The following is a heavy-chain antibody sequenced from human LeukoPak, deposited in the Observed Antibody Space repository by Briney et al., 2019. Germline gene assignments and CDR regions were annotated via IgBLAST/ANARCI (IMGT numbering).Heavy chain of an antibody. J-gene: IGHJ5*02. Sequence: SETLSLTCTVSGGSISSSSYYWGWIRQPPGKGLEWIGSIYYTGSTYYNPSLKSRITISVDTSKNQFSLKLTSVTAADTAVYYCARDPPPHYYGSGKGIDPWGQGTLVTVSS. CDR1: GGSISSSSYY. D-gene: IGHD3-10*01. CDR2: IYYTGST. V-gene: IGHV4-39*07. CDR3: ARDPPPHYYGSGKGIDP.